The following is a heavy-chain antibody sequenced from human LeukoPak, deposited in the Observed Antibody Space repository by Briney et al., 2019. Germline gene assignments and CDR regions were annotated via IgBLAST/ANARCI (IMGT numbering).Heavy chain of an antibody. Sequence: ASVKVSCKASGYTFTSYGISWVRQAPGQGLEWMGWISAYSGNTNYAQKLQGRVTMTTDTSTSTAYMELRSLRSDDTAVYYCARAYCSSTSCYSGAWYFDYWGQGTLVTVSS. CDR3: ARAYCSSTSCYSGAWYFDY. CDR2: ISAYSGNT. CDR1: GYTFTSYG. V-gene: IGHV1-18*01. J-gene: IGHJ4*02. D-gene: IGHD2-2*01.